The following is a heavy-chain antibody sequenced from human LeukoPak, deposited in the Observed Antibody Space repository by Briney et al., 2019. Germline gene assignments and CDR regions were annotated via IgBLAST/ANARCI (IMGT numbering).Heavy chain of an antibody. CDR3: ARSSQLLWFGGARDYYFDY. D-gene: IGHD3-10*01. V-gene: IGHV4-39*07. J-gene: IGHJ4*02. Sequence: SETLSLTCTVSGGSIRSSSYKWGWIRQPPGKGLEWIGSIHYTGTTYYNPSLKSRVTISVDTSKNQFSLKLSSVTAADTAVYYCARSSQLLWFGGARDYYFDYWGQGTLVTVSS. CDR2: IHYTGTT. CDR1: GGSIRSSSYK.